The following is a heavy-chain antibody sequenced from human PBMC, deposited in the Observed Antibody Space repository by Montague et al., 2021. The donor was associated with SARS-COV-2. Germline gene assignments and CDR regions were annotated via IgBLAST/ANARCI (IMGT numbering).Heavy chain of an antibody. CDR1: GFTFNNYW. D-gene: IGHD6-19*01. Sequence: SLRLSCAASGFTFNNYWMHWVRRVPRKGLLWVSRINRDGSSTTYADSVKGRFTISRDNAKNTLYLQVNSLRDDDTAVYYCAREAYNSGDFDFWGQGTLVTVSS. CDR2: INRDGSST. CDR3: AREAYNSGDFDF. V-gene: IGHV3-74*01. J-gene: IGHJ4*02.